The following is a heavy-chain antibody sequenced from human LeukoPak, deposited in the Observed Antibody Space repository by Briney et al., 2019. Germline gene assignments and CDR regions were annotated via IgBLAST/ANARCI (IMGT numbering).Heavy chain of an antibody. CDR3: VRHISTNTGYFDS. Sequence: NSSETLSLTCTVSGGSINTHSYYWGWIRQPPGKGLEWIGSVYYDGTSYSNPSLQSRAAVFVDTSRDQFFLDLSFVTAADTALYYCVRHISTNTGYFDSCGQGTLVSVSS. J-gene: IGHJ4*02. V-gene: IGHV4-39*01. CDR2: VYYDGTS. D-gene: IGHD5-24*01. CDR1: GGSINTHSYY.